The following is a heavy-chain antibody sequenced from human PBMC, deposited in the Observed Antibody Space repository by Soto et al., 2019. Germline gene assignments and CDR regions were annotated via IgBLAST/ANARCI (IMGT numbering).Heavy chain of an antibody. Sequence: EVQLLESGGGLVQPGGSLRLSCAASGFTFSSYAMSWVRQAPGKGLEWVSAISGSGGSTYYADSVKGRFTISRDNSKNTLYLQMNRLRAEDTAVYYCAKLPKYYYGSGSNWFDPWGQGTLVTVSS. CDR1: GFTFSSYA. CDR2: ISGSGGST. V-gene: IGHV3-23*01. D-gene: IGHD3-10*01. J-gene: IGHJ5*02. CDR3: AKLPKYYYGSGSNWFDP.